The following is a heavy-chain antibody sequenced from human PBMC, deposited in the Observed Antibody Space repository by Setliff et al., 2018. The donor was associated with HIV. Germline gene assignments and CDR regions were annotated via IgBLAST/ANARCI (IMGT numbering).Heavy chain of an antibody. CDR3: ARDNGDYFDY. D-gene: IGHD4-17*01. Sequence: SETLSLTCTVSGDSVSSRSYYWSWIRQPPGKGLEWIGYIYYSGSTNYNPSLKSRVTISVDTSKNQFSLNLSSVTAADTAVYYCARDNGDYFDYWGQGTRVTVSS. CDR1: GDSVSSRSYY. J-gene: IGHJ4*02. CDR2: IYYSGST. V-gene: IGHV4-61*01.